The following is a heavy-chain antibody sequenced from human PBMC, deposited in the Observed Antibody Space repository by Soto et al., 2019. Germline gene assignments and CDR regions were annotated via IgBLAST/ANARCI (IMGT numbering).Heavy chain of an antibody. CDR1: GDSIGTRY. Sequence: SETLSLTCTISGDSIGTRYWSWIRQPPGKGLEWIGYIYYTGSTKYNPSLQSRVTMSVDTSKNQFSLKLSSVTAADTAVYYCARERPDGARLDPWGQGTLVTVS. CDR3: ARERPDGARLDP. D-gene: IGHD6-6*01. J-gene: IGHJ5*02. V-gene: IGHV4-59*11. CDR2: IYYTGST.